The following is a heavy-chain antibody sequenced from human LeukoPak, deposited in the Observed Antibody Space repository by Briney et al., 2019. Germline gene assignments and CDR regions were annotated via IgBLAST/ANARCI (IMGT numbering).Heavy chain of an antibody. CDR3: ATKYGEI. Sequence: GGSLRLSCVASGFTVSDTYMNWVRQAPGKGLDCVSVFWIDGSTHHADSVKGRFNISRDSSKNTMYLQMNRLRPEDTAVYYCATKYGEIWGQGTVVIVSS. D-gene: IGHD4/OR15-4a*01. CDR2: FWIDGST. J-gene: IGHJ4*02. CDR1: GFTVSDTY. V-gene: IGHV3-66*02.